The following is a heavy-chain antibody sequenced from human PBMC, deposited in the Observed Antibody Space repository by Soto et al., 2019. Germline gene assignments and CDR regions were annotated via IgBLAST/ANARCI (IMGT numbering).Heavy chain of an antibody. J-gene: IGHJ6*02. V-gene: IGHV3-30-3*02. CDR1: GFTFSSYA. CDR3: AQALGYCSGGSCYPWYYYGMDV. D-gene: IGHD2-15*01. CDR2: ISYDGSNK. Sequence: GGSLRLSCAASGFTFSSYAMHWVRQAPGKGLEWVAVISYDGSNKYYADSVKGRFTISRDNSKNTLYLQMNSLRAEDTAVYYCAQALGYCSGGSCYPWYYYGMDVWGQGTTVTVSS.